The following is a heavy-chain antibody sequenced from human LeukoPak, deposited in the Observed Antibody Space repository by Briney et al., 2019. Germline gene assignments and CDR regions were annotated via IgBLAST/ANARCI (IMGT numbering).Heavy chain of an antibody. V-gene: IGHV4-30-4*08. CDR2: IYYSGST. J-gene: IGHJ6*03. Sequence: SETLSLTCTVSGGSISWGDYYWSWIRQPPVNGLEGSGFIYYSGSTYYNPSLQTRVTISVDTFNTQFSLKLSSVTAADTAVYYCARVYGVVITYYYYMAVWGKGTTVTVSS. CDR1: GGSISWGDYY. D-gene: IGHD3-3*01. CDR3: ARVYGVVITYYYYMAV.